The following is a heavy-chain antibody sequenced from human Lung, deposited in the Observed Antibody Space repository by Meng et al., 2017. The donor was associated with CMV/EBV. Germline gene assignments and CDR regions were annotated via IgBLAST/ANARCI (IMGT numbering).Heavy chain of an antibody. CDR1: GFTFGDYA. Sequence: GGSXRLSCTTSGFTFGDYAMNWVRQAPGKGLEWVGFIRSKTYGGTTDYAASVRGRFTISRDDSKSIAYLQMNGLKIEDAAMYYCTRGGLTGDLWNGYPDYXGQGXLVTVS. CDR2: IRSKTYGGTT. V-gene: IGHV3-49*04. CDR3: TRGGLTGDLWNGYPDY. D-gene: IGHD3-3*01. J-gene: IGHJ4*02.